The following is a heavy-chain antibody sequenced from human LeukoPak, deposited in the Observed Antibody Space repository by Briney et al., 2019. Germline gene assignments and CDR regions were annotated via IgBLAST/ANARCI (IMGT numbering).Heavy chain of an antibody. CDR1: GFTFDDYA. Sequence: TGGSLRLSCAASGFTFDDYAMHWVRQAPGKGREWVSGISWNSGSIGYADSVKGRFTISRDNAKNTLYLQMNSLRAEDTALYYCAKDSSSGWYGSDYWGQGTLVTVSS. CDR3: AKDSSSGWYGSDY. CDR2: ISWNSGSI. V-gene: IGHV3-9*01. J-gene: IGHJ4*02. D-gene: IGHD6-19*01.